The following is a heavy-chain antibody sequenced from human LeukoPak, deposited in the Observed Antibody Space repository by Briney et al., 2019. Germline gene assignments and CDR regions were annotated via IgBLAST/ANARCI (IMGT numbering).Heavy chain of an antibody. CDR3: AKSTRAVMAMMDV. D-gene: IGHD3-16*01. V-gene: IGHV3-21*01. CDR2: ISSRSTYI. CDR1: GFTFSSYS. Sequence: GSLRLSCAASGFTFSSYSMNWVRQAPGKGLEWVSSISSRSTYIYHADSVKGRFTISRDNAKNSLFLQMNSLGAEDTAVYFCAKSTRAVMAMMDVWGKGTTVTVSS. J-gene: IGHJ6*04.